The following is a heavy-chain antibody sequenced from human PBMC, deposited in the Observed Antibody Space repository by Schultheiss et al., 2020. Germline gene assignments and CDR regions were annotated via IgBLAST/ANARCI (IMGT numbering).Heavy chain of an antibody. V-gene: IGHV3-23*01. J-gene: IGHJ5*02. D-gene: IGHD1-26*01. CDR1: GFTFSSYG. CDR3: AREGVGATLCFDP. CDR2: ISGSGGST. Sequence: GGSLRLSCAASGFTFSSYGMHWVRQAPGKGLEWVSGISGSGGSTYYADSVKGRFTISRDNSKNTLYLQMNSLRAEDTAVYYCAREGVGATLCFDPWGQGTLVTVSS.